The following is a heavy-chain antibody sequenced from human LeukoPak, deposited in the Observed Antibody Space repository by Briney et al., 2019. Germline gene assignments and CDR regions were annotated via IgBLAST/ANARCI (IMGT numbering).Heavy chain of an antibody. D-gene: IGHD3-10*01. CDR3: ARHYGEGYMT. Sequence: SETLSLXCAVSGYSISSGYYWGWIRQPPGKGLEWIGSIYHSGSTYYNPSLKSRVTISVDTSKNQFSLKLSSVTAADTAVYYCARHYGEGYMTWGQGTLVTVSS. CDR2: IYHSGST. J-gene: IGHJ5*02. CDR1: GYSISSGYY. V-gene: IGHV4-38-2*01.